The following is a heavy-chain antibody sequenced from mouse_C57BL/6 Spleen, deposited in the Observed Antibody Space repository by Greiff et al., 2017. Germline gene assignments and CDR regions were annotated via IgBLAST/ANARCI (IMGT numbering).Heavy chain of an antibody. J-gene: IGHJ1*03. CDR3: ARKFYYGSSYRYFDV. V-gene: IGHV1-64*01. CDR1: GYTFTSYW. Sequence: QVQLKQSGAELVKPGASVKLSCKASGYTFTSYWMHWVKQRPGQGLEWIGMIHPNSGSTNYNEKFKSKATLTVDKSSSTAYMQLSSLTSEDSAVYYCARKFYYGSSYRYFDVWGTGTTVTVSS. CDR2: IHPNSGST. D-gene: IGHD1-1*01.